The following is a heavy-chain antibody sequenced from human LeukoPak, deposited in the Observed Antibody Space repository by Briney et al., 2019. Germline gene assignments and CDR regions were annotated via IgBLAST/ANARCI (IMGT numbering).Heavy chain of an antibody. V-gene: IGHV3-23*01. J-gene: IGHJ4*02. CDR1: GFMFDDYG. D-gene: IGHD6-19*01. CDR3: AKEGQWLGWEVYYFDY. CDR2: ISGSGGST. Sequence: GGSLRLSCAASGFMFDDYGMSWVRQVPGKGLEWVSAISGSGGSTYYADSVKGRFTISRDNSKNTLYLQMNSLRAEDTAVYYCAKEGQWLGWEVYYFDYWGQGTLVTVSS.